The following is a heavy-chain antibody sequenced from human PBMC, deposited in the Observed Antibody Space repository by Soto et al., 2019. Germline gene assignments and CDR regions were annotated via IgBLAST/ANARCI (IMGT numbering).Heavy chain of an antibody. D-gene: IGHD6-13*01. CDR2: INPKSGTT. J-gene: IGHJ4*02. V-gene: IGHV1-18*04. CDR3: ARDLGQQLVDY. CDR1: GYTFSDYY. Sequence: ASVKVSCKASGYTFSDYYIHWVRQAPGQGLEWMGWINPKSGTTNYAQKLQGRVTMTTDTSTSTANMKLRSLRSDDTAVYYCARDLGQQLVDYWGQGTLVTVSS.